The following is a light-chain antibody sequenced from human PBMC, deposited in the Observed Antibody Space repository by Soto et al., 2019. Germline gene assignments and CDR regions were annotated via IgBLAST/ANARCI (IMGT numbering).Light chain of an antibody. Sequence: DIQMTQSPSTLSASEGDRVTITCRASQSVTTWLAWYQQKPGKAPNLLIYGASTLESGVPSRFSGSGSGTDFTLTISSLQSDEFATYYCQQYNDSSWTFGQGTRVDVK. V-gene: IGKV1-5*01. CDR3: QQYNDSSWT. J-gene: IGKJ1*01. CDR2: GAS. CDR1: QSVTTW.